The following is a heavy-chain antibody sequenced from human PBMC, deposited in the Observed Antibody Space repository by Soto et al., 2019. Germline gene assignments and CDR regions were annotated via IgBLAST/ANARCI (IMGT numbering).Heavy chain of an antibody. D-gene: IGHD5-12*01. CDR1: GGIFDSLT. CDR2: IIPVLGMA. J-gene: IGHJ6*03. Sequence: QVQLVQSGAEMKKPGSSVKVSCQASGGIFDSLTINWVRQAPGQGLEWMGRIIPVLGMANYAQKFQRRVTFIADKATSTVEMELSSLASEVTAVYYCARELGGYGFLYYNSYMDVWGAGATFSVAS. V-gene: IGHV1-69*08. CDR3: ARELGGYGFLYYNSYMDV.